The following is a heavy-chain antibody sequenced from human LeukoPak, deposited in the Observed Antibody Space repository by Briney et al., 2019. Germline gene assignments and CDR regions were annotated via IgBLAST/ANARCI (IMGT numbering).Heavy chain of an antibody. Sequence: QPGGSLRLSFAASGFSFSDHYMDWVRQAPGKGLEWVGRIRKEDDNYITQYAASVKDRFTISRDDSKSSLYLHMNSLKVEDTALYYCARVYSSGWEVSDYWGQGTLVTVSS. CDR3: ARVYSSGWEVSDY. CDR1: GFSFSDHY. D-gene: IGHD6-19*01. V-gene: IGHV3-72*01. CDR2: IRKEDDNYIT. J-gene: IGHJ4*02.